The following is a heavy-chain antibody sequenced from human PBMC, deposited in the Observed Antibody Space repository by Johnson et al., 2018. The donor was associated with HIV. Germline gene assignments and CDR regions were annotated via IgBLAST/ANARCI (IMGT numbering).Heavy chain of an antibody. CDR2: ISYDASNK. Sequence: QVQLVESGGGVVQPGRSLRLSCAASRVTFSSHAMHWVRQAPGKGLDWVTVISYDASNKYYADSVKGRFTISRDNSKNTLYLQMNSLRAEDTAVYYCARATVESAFDIWGQGTMVTVSS. J-gene: IGHJ3*02. CDR3: ARATVESAFDI. V-gene: IGHV3-30-3*01. D-gene: IGHD4-23*01. CDR1: RVTFSSHA.